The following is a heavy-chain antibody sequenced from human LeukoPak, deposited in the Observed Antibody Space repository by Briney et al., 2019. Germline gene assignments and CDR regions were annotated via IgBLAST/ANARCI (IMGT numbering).Heavy chain of an antibody. CDR2: IIPIFGTA. Sequence: SSVKVSCKASGGTFSSYAISWVRQAPGQGLEWMGGIIPIFGTANYAQKFQGRVTITADESTSTAYMELSSLRSEDTAVYYCARLKNYYDSSGYYRAGGFDPWGQGTLVTVSS. J-gene: IGHJ5*02. D-gene: IGHD3-22*01. CDR1: GGTFSSYA. CDR3: ARLKNYYDSSGYYRAGGFDP. V-gene: IGHV1-69*01.